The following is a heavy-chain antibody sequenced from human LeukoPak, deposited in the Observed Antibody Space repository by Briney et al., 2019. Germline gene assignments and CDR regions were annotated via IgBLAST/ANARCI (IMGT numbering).Heavy chain of an antibody. Sequence: ASVKVSCKASGYTFTSYCMHWVRQAPGQGLEWMGIINPSGGSTSYAQKFQGRVTMTRDTSTSTVYMELSSLRSEDTAVYYCARASSRDGYNLDFDYWGQGTLVTVSS. D-gene: IGHD5-24*01. CDR2: INPSGGST. J-gene: IGHJ4*02. CDR1: GYTFTSYC. CDR3: ARASSRDGYNLDFDY. V-gene: IGHV1-46*01.